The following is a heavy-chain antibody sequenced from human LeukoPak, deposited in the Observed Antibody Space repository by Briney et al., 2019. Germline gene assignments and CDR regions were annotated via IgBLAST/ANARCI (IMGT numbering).Heavy chain of an antibody. CDR2: IKQDGSEK. Sequence: SSYYWGWIRQAPGKGLEWVANIKQDGSEKYYVDSVKGRFTISRDNAKNSVYLQMNSLRADDTAVYYCAGVDYYGSGSQSRWGQGTLVTVSS. CDR1: SSYY. J-gene: IGHJ4*02. D-gene: IGHD3-10*01. V-gene: IGHV3-7*01. CDR3: AGVDYYGSGSQSR.